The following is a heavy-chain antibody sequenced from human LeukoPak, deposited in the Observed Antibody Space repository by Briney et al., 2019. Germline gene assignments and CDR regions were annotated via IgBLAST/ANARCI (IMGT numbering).Heavy chain of an antibody. J-gene: IGHJ6*03. V-gene: IGHV3-7*03. CDR2: IKQDGSEK. D-gene: IGHD1-26*01. CDR3: ANGRGFYYYYMDV. CDR1: GFTFSTYW. Sequence: GGSLRLSCAASGFTFSTYWMNWVRQAPGKGLEWVASIKQDGSEKYYVDSVKGRFTISRDNAKNSLYLQMNSLRAEDTAVYYCANGRGFYYYYMDVWGKGTTVTISS.